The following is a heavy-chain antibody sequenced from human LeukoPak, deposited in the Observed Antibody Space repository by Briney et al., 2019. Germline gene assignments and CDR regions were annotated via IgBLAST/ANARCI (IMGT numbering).Heavy chain of an antibody. CDR3: AGAPRSPWLVSDY. CDR2: IYYSGST. J-gene: IGHJ4*02. D-gene: IGHD6-19*01. CDR1: GGSISSGDYY. V-gene: IGHV4-30-4*01. Sequence: PSETLSLTCTVSGGSISSGDYYWSWIRQPPGKGLEWIGYIYYSGSTYYNPSLKSRVTISVDTSKNQFSLKLSSVTAADTAVYYCAGAPRSPWLVSDYWGQGTLVTVSS.